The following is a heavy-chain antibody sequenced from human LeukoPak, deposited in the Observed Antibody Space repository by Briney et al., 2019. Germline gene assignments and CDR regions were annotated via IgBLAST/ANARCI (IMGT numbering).Heavy chain of an antibody. D-gene: IGHD6-19*01. V-gene: IGHV1-18*01. CDR3: AREVGYSSGMYYFDY. CDR2: ISAYNGNT. CDR1: GYTFTSYG. Sequence: ASVKVSCKASGYTFTSYGISWVRQAPGQGLEWMGWISAYNGNTNYAQKLQGRVTMTTDTSTSTAYMELRSLRSEDTAVYYCAREVGYSSGMYYFDYWGQGTLVTVSS. J-gene: IGHJ4*02.